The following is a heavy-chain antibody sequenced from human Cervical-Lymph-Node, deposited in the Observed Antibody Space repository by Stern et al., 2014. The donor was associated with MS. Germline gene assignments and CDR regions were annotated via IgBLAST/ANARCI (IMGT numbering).Heavy chain of an antibody. CDR1: RFTFSSYW. J-gene: IGHJ4*02. CDR3: ARVLNPLPLEYGHHLDH. CDR2: IKKDGREK. D-gene: IGHD4/OR15-4a*01. Sequence: VQLVESGGGLVQPGGSLRLSCAASRFTFSSYWMSWVRQAPGKGLEWVATIKKDGREKYYVDSVKGRFTISRDNAKNSLSLQMHSLRAEDTAVYYCARVLNPLPLEYGHHLDHWGQGTLVTVRS. V-gene: IGHV3-7*01.